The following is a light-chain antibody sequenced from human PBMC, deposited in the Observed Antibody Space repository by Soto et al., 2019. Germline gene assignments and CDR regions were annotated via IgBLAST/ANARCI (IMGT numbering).Light chain of an antibody. V-gene: IGKV1-6*01. CDR2: GAS. CDR3: LQNHNYPRT. CDR1: QDISDD. Sequence: AIQMTQSPSSLSASVGDRVTITCRASQDISDDVSWYQQTPGKAPKLLISGASRLQSWVPSRFSGSGSGAAFTLTITSLRPEDSATYYCLQNHNYPRTFGQGTKVEI. J-gene: IGKJ1*01.